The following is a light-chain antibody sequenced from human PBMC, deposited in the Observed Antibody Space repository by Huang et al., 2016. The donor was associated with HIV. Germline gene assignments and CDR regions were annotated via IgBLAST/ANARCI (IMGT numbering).Light chain of an antibody. J-gene: IGKJ4*01. CDR3: QQRFSWPLT. V-gene: IGKV3-11*01. CDR1: RSVNNY. Sequence: EIVLTQSPATLSLSPGERATLSCRASRSVNNYVAWYQQKSGQAPRLLFYDVSNRVTGIPARFSGSGSGTDFTLTISSLEPGDFAVYYCQQRFSWPLTFGGGTKVEIK. CDR2: DVS.